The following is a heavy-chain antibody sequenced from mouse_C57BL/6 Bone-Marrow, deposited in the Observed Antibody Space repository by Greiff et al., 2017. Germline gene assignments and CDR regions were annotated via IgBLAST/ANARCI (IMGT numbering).Heavy chain of an antibody. CDR1: GYAFTNYL. CDR2: INPGSGGT. J-gene: IGHJ1*03. D-gene: IGHD2-1*01. V-gene: IGHV1-54*01. CDR3: ARLNGNYEDWYFDV. Sequence: QVQLQQSGAELVRPGTSVKVSCKASGYAFTNYLIEWVKQRPGQGLEWIGVINPGSGGTNYNEKFKGKATLTADKYSSTAYMQLSSLTSEYSAVYFCARLNGNYEDWYFDVWGTGTTVTVSS.